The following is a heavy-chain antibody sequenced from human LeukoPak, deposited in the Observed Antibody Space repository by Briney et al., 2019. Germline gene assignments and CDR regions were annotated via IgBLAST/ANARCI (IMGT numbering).Heavy chain of an antibody. D-gene: IGHD4-23*01. J-gene: IGHJ4*02. CDR2: IGTTTSTI. Sequence: PGGSLRLSCAASGFTFSNYGMHWVRQAPGNGPEWVSYIGTTTSTIYYADSLKGRFTISRDNAKNSLYLQMSSLRDEDTAVYYCARHDYGGNSGDYWGQGTLVTVSS. CDR1: GFTFSNYG. CDR3: ARHDYGGNSGDY. V-gene: IGHV3-48*02.